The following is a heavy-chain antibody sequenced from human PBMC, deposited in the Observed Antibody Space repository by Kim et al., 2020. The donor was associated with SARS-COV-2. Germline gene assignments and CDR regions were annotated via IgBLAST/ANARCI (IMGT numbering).Heavy chain of an antibody. Sequence: ICGGDDAYYANSVKGRFTISKDNSKNTLYLQMNTLRADDTAVYYCVRKRKYWGQGTLVTVSS. CDR2: ICGGDDA. V-gene: IGHV3-53*01. J-gene: IGHJ4*02. CDR3: VRKRKY.